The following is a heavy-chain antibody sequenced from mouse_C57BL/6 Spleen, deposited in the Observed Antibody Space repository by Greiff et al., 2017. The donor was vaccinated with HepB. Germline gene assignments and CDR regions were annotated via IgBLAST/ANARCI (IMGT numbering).Heavy chain of an antibody. CDR1: GFTFSDYY. CDR2: INYDGSST. J-gene: IGHJ2*01. Sequence: EVQVVESEGGLVQPGSSMKLSCTASGFTFSDYYMAWVRQVPEKGLEWVANINYDGSSTYYLDSLKSRFIISRDNAKNILYLQMSSLKSEDTATYDCAREGLRRGLDYWGQGTTLTVSS. CDR3: AREGLRRGLDY. V-gene: IGHV5-16*01. D-gene: IGHD2-4*01.